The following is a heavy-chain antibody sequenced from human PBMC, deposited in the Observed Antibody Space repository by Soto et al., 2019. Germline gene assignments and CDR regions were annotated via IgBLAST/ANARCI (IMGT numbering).Heavy chain of an antibody. CDR3: ASGIQLWLRRINNGYSG. J-gene: IGHJ4*02. Sequence: QVQRVQSGAEVKKPESSVKVSCKAPGSTFSTYAITWVRQAPGQGLEWMGGIIPMFGTANYAQRFQDRVTVTADESTNTVYMELSSLRSEDTAVYFCASGIQLWLRRINNGYSGWGQGTLVTVSS. CDR1: GSTFSTYA. V-gene: IGHV1-69*12. D-gene: IGHD5-18*01. CDR2: IIPMFGTA.